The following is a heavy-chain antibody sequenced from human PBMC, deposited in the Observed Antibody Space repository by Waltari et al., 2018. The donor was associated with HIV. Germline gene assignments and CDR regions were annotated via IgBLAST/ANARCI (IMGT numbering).Heavy chain of an antibody. D-gene: IGHD4-17*01. J-gene: IGHJ4*02. CDR2: IYYKRST. CDR1: GGSISSYY. V-gene: IGHV4-59*01. CDR3: ARSRYGDQFDY. Sequence: QVQLQESGPGLVKPSETLSLTCTVSGGSISSYYWSWIRQPPGKGLEGIGYIYYKRSTNHNPSLRSRVTRSVDTTKNQFSLRRSSVTAADTALYYCARSRYGDQFDYWGQGTLVTVSS.